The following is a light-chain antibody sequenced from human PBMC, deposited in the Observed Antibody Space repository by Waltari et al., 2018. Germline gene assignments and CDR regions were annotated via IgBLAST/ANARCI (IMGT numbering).Light chain of an antibody. Sequence: HTVVTQEPSLTVSPGGTVTLTCSSSPGAVTMIYYPNWLQQKPGQAPRSLIYSTSKKHSWTPARFSGSLLGATAALTLSGVQPEDEAEYYCLLYYGGDVVFGGGTKLTVL. CDR2: STS. V-gene: IGLV7-43*01. CDR3: LLYYGGDVV. CDR1: PGAVTMIYY. J-gene: IGLJ2*01.